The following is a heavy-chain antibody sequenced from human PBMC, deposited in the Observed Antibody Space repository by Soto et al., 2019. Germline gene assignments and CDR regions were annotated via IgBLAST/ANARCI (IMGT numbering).Heavy chain of an antibody. CDR2: IIPIFGTA. V-gene: IGHV1-69*06. CDR3: ASGPFTMIVVVTNYGMDV. Sequence: SVKVSCKASGGTFSSYAISWVRQAPGQGLEWMGGIIPIFGTANYAQKFQGRVTITADKSTSTAYMELSSLRSEETAVYYCASGPFTMIVVVTNYGMDVWRHVPRVTVSS. J-gene: IGHJ6*02. CDR1: GGTFSSYA. D-gene: IGHD3-22*01.